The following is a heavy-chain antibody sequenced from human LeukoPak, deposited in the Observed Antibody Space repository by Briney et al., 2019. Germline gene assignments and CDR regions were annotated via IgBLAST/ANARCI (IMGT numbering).Heavy chain of an antibody. CDR1: GYTFTGYY. CDR3: ARGYYDSSGYYSDY. CDR2: INPNSGGT. V-gene: IGHV1-2*06. J-gene: IGHJ4*02. D-gene: IGHD3-22*01. Sequence: ASVKVSCKASGYTFTGYYMHWVRQAPGQGLEWMGRINPNSGGTNYAQKFQGRVTMTRDTSISTAYMELSRLRSDDTAVYYCARGYYDSSGYYSDYWGQGPLVTVSS.